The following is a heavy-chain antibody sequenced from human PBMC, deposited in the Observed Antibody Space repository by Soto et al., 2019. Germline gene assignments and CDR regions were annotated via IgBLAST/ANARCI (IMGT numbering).Heavy chain of an antibody. J-gene: IGHJ4*02. CDR3: ARADWGGWYGGPFDY. D-gene: IGHD6-19*01. V-gene: IGHV3-23*01. CDR1: GFTFSSYA. Sequence: EVQLLESGGGLVQPGGSLRLSCAASGFTFSSYAMTWVRQAPGKGLEWVSAISGGGGATYYADSVKGRCTISRDYSKNTLYLQIDSLRADDTAVYYCARADWGGWYGGPFDYWGQGALVTVSS. CDR2: ISGGGGAT.